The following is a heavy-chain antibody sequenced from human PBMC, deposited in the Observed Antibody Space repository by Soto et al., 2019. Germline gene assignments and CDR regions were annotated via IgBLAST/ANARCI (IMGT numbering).Heavy chain of an antibody. D-gene: IGHD6-19*01. Sequence: GASVKVSCKASGGTFSSYTISWVRQAPGQGLEWMGRIIPILGIANYAQKFQGRVTITADKSTSTAYMELSSLRSEDTAVYYCATVGQWMVRWFDPWGQGTLVTVSS. CDR3: ATVGQWMVRWFDP. CDR2: IIPILGIA. J-gene: IGHJ5*02. V-gene: IGHV1-69*02. CDR1: GGTFSSYT.